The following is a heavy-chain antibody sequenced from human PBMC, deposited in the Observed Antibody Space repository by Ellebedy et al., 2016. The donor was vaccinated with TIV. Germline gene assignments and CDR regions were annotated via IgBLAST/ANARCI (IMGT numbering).Heavy chain of an antibody. CDR3: ARDGAAMGFI. CDR2: ISSSSSTI. CDR1: GFTFSSYS. J-gene: IGHJ4*02. Sequence: GGSLRLXXAASGFTFSSYSMNWVRQAPGKGLEWVSYISSSSSTIYYADSVKGRFTISRDNAKNSLYLQMNSLRAEDTAVYYCARDGAAMGFIWGRGTLVTVSS. D-gene: IGHD5-18*01. V-gene: IGHV3-48*04.